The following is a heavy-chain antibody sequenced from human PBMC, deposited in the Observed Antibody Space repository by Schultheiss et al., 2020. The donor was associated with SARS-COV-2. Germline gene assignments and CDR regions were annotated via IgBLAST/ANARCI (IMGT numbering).Heavy chain of an antibody. J-gene: IGHJ4*02. CDR3: ARSIAARRGTFDY. CDR1: GFTFSSYG. D-gene: IGHD6-6*01. V-gene: IGHV3-33*01. Sequence: GGSLRLSCAASGFTFSSYGMHWVRQAPGKGLEWVAVIWYDGSNKYYADSVKGRFTISRDNSKNTLYLQMNSLRAEDTAVYYCARSIAARRGTFDYWGQGTLVTVSS. CDR2: IWYDGSNK.